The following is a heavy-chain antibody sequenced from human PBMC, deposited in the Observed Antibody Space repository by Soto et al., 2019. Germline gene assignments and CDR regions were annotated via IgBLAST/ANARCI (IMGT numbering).Heavy chain of an antibody. CDR1: GYTFTSYA. J-gene: IGHJ6*02. CDR3: ARDPAPGYSNIDYGMDV. D-gene: IGHD6-13*01. Sequence: ALVKVSCKASGYTFTSYAMHWVRQAPGQRLEWMGWINAGNGNTKYSQKFQGRVTITRDTSASTAYMELSSLRSEDTAVYYCARDPAPGYSNIDYGMDVWGQGTTVTVS. CDR2: INAGNGNT. V-gene: IGHV1-3*01.